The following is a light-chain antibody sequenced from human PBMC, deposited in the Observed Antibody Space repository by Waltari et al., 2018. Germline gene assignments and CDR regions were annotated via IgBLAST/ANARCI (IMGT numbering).Light chain of an antibody. CDR3: QQNDSTSWT. J-gene: IGKJ1*01. CDR2: GAS. CDR1: QSISSY. Sequence: DIQMTQSPSSLSASVGGRVTITCRASQSISSYLNWYQQKPGNAPKLLIYGASSLQSGVPSRFSGSGSGTDFTLTISRLQPEDFATYYCQQNDSTSWTFGQGTKVEIK. V-gene: IGKV1-39*01.